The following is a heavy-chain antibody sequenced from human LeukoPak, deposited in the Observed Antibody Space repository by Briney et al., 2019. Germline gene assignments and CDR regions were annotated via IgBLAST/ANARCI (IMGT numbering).Heavy chain of an antibody. CDR3: ARDRDDDYGDYPNWFDP. J-gene: IGHJ5*02. D-gene: IGHD4-17*01. V-gene: IGHV4-4*07. CDR1: GGSISSYY. CDR2: IYTSGST. Sequence: SETLSLTRTISGGSISSYYWSWIRQPAGKGLEWIGRIYTSGSTNYNPSLKSRVTMSVDTSKNQFSLKLSSVTAADTAVYYCARDRDDDYGDYPNWFDPWGQGTLVTVSS.